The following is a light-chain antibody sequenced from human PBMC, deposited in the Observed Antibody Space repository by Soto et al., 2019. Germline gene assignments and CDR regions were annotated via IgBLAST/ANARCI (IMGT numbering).Light chain of an antibody. V-gene: IGKV3-20*01. J-gene: IGKJ1*01. CDR2: GAS. CDR1: QSVSNNY. Sequence: EIVCTRSPGTLSLSPGERATLSCRASQSVSNNYLAWYQQQPGQAPRLLIYGASNRATGIPDRFSGSGSGTDFTLTISRLQPEEFAVYYCQQYGSSGTFGQGTKGDTK. CDR3: QQYGSSGT.